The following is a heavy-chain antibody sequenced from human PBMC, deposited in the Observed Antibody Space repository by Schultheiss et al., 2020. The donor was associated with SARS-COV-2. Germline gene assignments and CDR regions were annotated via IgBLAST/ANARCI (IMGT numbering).Heavy chain of an antibody. CDR2: IKQDGSEK. J-gene: IGHJ4*02. V-gene: IGHV3-7*01. D-gene: IGHD3-10*01. CDR3: VKVRLGFDY. Sequence: GGSLRLSCAASGFTFSSYWMSWVRQAPGKGLEWVANIKQDGSEKYYVDSVKGRFTISRDNSKNTLYLQMSSLRAEDTAVYYCVKVRLGFDYWGQGTLVTVSS. CDR1: GFTFSSYW.